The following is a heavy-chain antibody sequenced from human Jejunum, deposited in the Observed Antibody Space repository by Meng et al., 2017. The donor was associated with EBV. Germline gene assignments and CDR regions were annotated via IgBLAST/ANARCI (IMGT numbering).Heavy chain of an antibody. J-gene: IGHJ4*02. CDR1: GGSVNSGNVY. CDR3: AGLRYSGYDRAFDY. D-gene: IGHD5-12*01. CDR2: IYYSGST. V-gene: IGHV4-61*01. Sequence: QLHLRRAGPGLVKPPGTLSLTCTVSGGSVNSGNVYWSWIRQPPGKGLEWIGYIYYSGSTNYIPSLKSRVTISLDTSKNQFSLKLSSVTAADTAVYYCAGLRYSGYDRAFDYWGQGALVTVSS.